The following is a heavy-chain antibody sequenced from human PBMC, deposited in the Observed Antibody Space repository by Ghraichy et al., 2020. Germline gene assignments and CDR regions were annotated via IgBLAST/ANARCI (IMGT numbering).Heavy chain of an antibody. CDR3: AKDRSSTISWYYFDY. CDR1: GFTFNNYA. V-gene: IGHV3-23*01. D-gene: IGHD5/OR15-5a*01. CDR2: IGAGGAFT. Sequence: GSLRLSCAASGFTFNNYAVTWVRQAPGKGLEWVSTIGAGGAFTYYADSVKGRFTISRDDSKDTLYLQMKSLRGEDTAVYYCAKDRSSTISWYYFDYWGPGTLVTVSS. J-gene: IGHJ4*02.